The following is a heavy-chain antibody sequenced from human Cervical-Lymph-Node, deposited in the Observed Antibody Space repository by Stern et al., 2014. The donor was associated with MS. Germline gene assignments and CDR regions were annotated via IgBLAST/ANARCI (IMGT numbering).Heavy chain of an antibody. V-gene: IGHV4-31*03. J-gene: IGHJ4*02. CDR1: GGSINSGGYY. D-gene: IGHD3-22*01. CDR3: ARGARYSDSSGYYFYFDY. Sequence: QVQLQESGPGLVKPSQTLPLTCTVSGGSINSGGYYWSWIRQYPGKGLEWIGYIYYTGSAYYDPSLKSRLSMSIDTSKNQFSLNLNSVTAADTAVYYCARGARYSDSSGYYFYFDYWGQETLVTVSS. CDR2: IYYTGSA.